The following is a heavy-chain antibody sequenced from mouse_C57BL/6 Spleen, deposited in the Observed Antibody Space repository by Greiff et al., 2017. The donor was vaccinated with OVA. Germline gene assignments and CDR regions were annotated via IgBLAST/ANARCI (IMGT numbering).Heavy chain of an antibody. Sequence: EVQLQQSGAELVKPGASVKLSCKASGFNINGYCMHWVKQRTEQGLEWIGKIDPEDGETNYAAKFKGKATITADTSSNTAYLQLSSLTSEDTAVYYCALIYPFDYWGQGTTLTVSS. V-gene: IGHV14-2*01. CDR3: ALIYPFDY. D-gene: IGHD2-1*01. CDR2: IDPEDGET. CDR1: GFNINGYC. J-gene: IGHJ2*01.